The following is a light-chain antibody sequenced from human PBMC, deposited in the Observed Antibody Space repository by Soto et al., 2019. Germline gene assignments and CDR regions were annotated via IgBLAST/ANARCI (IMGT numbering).Light chain of an antibody. CDR1: QSISNW. Sequence: FRSTPFPSTLSAAVGDRVTSTCRASQSISNWLAWYQQEAGKVPKLLIYDASTLASGVPSRFSGSGSGTDFTLTISSLQPEDVATYYGQRTYNAAFGGGTKVDNK. CDR2: DAS. J-gene: IGKJ4*01. CDR3: QRTYNAA. V-gene: IGKV1-5*01.